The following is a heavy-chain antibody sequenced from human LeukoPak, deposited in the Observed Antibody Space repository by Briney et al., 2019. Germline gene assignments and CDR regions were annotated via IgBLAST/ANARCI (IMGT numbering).Heavy chain of an antibody. CDR3: ARGPVVAATTYFDY. D-gene: IGHD2-15*01. CDR1: GGTFSSYA. V-gene: IGHV1-69*13. J-gene: IGHJ4*02. Sequence: AASVKVSCTASGGTFSSYAISWVRQAPGQGLEWMGGIIPIFGTANYAQKFQGRVTITADESTSTAYMELSSLRSEDTAVYYCARGPVVAATTYFDYWGQGTLVTVSS. CDR2: IIPIFGTA.